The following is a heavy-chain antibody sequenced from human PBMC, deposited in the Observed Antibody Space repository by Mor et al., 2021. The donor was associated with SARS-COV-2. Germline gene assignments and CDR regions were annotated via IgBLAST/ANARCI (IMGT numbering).Heavy chain of an antibody. V-gene: IGHV4-34*01. J-gene: IGHJ6*02. CDR2: INHSGST. CDR3: AIGYSSGWYVGYYYYGMDV. D-gene: IGHD6-19*01. Sequence: WIRQPPGKGLEWIGEINHSGSTNYNPSLKSRVTISVDTSKNQFSLKLSSVTAADTAVYYCAIGYSSGWYVGYYYYGMDVWG.